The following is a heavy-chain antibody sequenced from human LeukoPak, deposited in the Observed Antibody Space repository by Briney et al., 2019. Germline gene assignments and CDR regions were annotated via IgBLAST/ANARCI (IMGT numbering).Heavy chain of an antibody. J-gene: IGHJ6*04. D-gene: IGHD3-10*01. V-gene: IGHV4-31*03. Sequence: SQTLSLTCTVSGGSISSGGYYWSWIRQHPGKGLEWLGYIYYSGSTYYNPPLKSRATISVDTSKNQFSLKLSSVTAADTAVYYCARGMVRGVRYYYYGMDVWGKATTVTVSS. CDR1: GGSISSGGYY. CDR2: IYYSGST. CDR3: ARGMVRGVRYYYYGMDV.